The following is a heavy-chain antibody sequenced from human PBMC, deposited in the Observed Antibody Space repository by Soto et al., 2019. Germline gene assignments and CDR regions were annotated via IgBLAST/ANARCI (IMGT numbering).Heavy chain of an antibody. CDR1: GFVFSSYS. V-gene: IGHV3-48*02. J-gene: IGHJ4*02. CDR2: ISGSRSRSGYSI. D-gene: IGHD6-19*01. CDR3: ATSGSSGWDFDY. Sequence: EVQLVESGGGLIQPGGSLRLSCATSGFVFSSYSMNWARQAPGKGLEWVPYISGSRSRSGYSIYYADSVKGRFTISRDNAKNSLYLQMNSLRDEDTAVYYCATSGSSGWDFDYWGQGTLVTVSS.